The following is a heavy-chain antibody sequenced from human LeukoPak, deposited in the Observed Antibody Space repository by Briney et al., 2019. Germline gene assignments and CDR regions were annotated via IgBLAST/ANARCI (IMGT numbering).Heavy chain of an antibody. Sequence: PGGSLRLSCAASGFTFRSFAMSWVRQAPGKGLEWVSGIIGSGRTTFYAASVKGRFTISRDNSKNTLYLQMNSLRAEDTAIYYCAKKEGDTYFSWYMDVWGKGTTVTVSS. CDR2: IIGSGRTT. D-gene: IGHD2-21*01. CDR3: AKKEGDTYFSWYMDV. V-gene: IGHV3-23*01. J-gene: IGHJ6*03. CDR1: GFTFRSFA.